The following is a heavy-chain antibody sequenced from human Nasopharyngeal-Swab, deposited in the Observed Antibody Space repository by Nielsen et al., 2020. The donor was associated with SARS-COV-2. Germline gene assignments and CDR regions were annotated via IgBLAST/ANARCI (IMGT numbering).Heavy chain of an antibody. J-gene: IGHJ4*02. CDR3: ARDDGPDYYGSGSPDY. Sequence: SETLSLTCTVSGGSISSSGYYWGWIRQPPGKGLEWIGSIYYSGSTYYNPSLKSRVTISVDTSKNQFSLKLSSVTAADTAVYYCARDDGPDYYGSGSPDYWGQGTLVTVSS. V-gene: IGHV4-39*07. D-gene: IGHD3-10*01. CDR1: GGSISSSGYY. CDR2: IYYSGST.